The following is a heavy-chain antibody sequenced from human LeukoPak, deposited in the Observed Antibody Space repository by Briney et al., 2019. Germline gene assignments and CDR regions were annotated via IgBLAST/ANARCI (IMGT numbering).Heavy chain of an antibody. D-gene: IGHD3-10*01. J-gene: IGHJ6*04. Sequence: GASVKVSCKASGYTFTSYYMHWVRQAPGQGLEWMGIINPSGGSTSYAQKFQGRVTMTRDTSTSTVYMELSSLRSEDTAVYYCARAKIYGWGRPPYSYYGMDVWAKGTTVTVSS. CDR3: ARAKIYGWGRPPYSYYGMDV. V-gene: IGHV1-46*01. CDR1: GYTFTSYY. CDR2: INPSGGST.